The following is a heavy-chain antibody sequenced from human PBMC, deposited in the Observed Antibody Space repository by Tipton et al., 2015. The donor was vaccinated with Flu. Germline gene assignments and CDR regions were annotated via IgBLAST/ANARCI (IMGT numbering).Heavy chain of an antibody. CDR3: ARDQGFGDGLTYDYYAMDV. D-gene: IGHD3-10*01. Sequence: LSLTCSVSGGSISSGGAYWSWFRQLPGKGLEWIGCIYYSGSTYYKSSLRSRLSISVDTSRNLFSLTLNSVTAADTAIYYCARDQGFGDGLTYDYYAMDVWGQGTTVTVSS. V-gene: IGHV4-31*03. CDR1: GGSISSGGAY. J-gene: IGHJ6*02. CDR2: IYYSGST.